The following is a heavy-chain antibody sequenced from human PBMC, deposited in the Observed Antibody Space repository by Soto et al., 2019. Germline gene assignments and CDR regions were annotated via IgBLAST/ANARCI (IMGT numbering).Heavy chain of an antibody. CDR2: IKEDGSEG. CDR1: GFTFKNYY. V-gene: IGHV3-7*03. D-gene: IGHD1-7*01. Sequence: PGGSLRLSCAASGFTFKNYYMMWVRQAPGKGLEWVANIKEDGSEGHYVDSVKGRFTVSRDNTQNSLYLQMGSLRVEDTAVYYCARQGYRGSGTTSTTFDSWGQGTLVTVSS. CDR3: ARQGYRGSGTTSTTFDS. J-gene: IGHJ4*02.